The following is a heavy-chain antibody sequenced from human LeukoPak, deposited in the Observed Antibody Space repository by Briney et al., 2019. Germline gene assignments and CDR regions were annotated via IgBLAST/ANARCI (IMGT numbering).Heavy chain of an antibody. CDR2: INPNSGAT. J-gene: IGHJ5*02. Sequence: ASVKVSCKASGYTFTAYYIHWVRQAPGQGLEWMGWINPNSGATNYAQKFQGRVTMTRDTSISTAYMGLSRLRSDDTAVYYCAREEMGIAAAGSLNWFDPWGQGTLVTVSS. CDR3: AREEMGIAAAGSLNWFDP. CDR1: GYTFTAYY. V-gene: IGHV1-2*02. D-gene: IGHD6-13*01.